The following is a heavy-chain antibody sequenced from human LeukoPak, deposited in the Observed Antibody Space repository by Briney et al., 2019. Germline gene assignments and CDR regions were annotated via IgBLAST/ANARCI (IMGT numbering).Heavy chain of an antibody. Sequence: GASVKVSCKASGYTFSSYGIAWVRQAPGQGLEWMGWISGYNGNTNYAQKLQGRVTMTTDTSTSTAYMELRSLRSDDTAVYYCARTVPRGYYYYGMDVWGQGTTVTVSS. D-gene: IGHD2-2*01. V-gene: IGHV1-18*01. CDR2: ISGYNGNT. CDR1: GYTFSSYG. CDR3: ARTVPRGYYYYGMDV. J-gene: IGHJ6*02.